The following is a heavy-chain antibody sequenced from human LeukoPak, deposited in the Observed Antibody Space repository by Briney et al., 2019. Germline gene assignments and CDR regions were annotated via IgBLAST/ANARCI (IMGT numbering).Heavy chain of an antibody. Sequence: PGGSLRLSCAASGFTFSDYWMHWVRQAPGKGLVWVSLINTDGSVLTYADSVKGRFTISRDNAKNSLYLQMNSLRAEDTAVYYCARDLPVSVWSGPKGAFDIWGQGTMVTVSS. CDR1: GFTFSDYW. CDR3: ARDLPVSVWSGPKGAFDI. V-gene: IGHV3-74*01. D-gene: IGHD3-3*01. CDR2: INTDGSVL. J-gene: IGHJ3*02.